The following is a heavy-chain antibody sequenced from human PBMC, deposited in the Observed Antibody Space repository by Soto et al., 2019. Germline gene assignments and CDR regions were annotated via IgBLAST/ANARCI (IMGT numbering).Heavy chain of an antibody. CDR2: ISWNSGSI. CDR3: ARGSGGPFFFGYYYYMDV. J-gene: IGHJ6*03. Sequence: EVQLVESGGGLVQPGRSLRLSCAASGFTFDDYAMHWVRQAPGKGLEWVSGISWNSGSIGYADSVKGRFTISRDNAKNSLYLQMNSLRAEDTALYYCARGSGGPFFFGYYYYMDVWGKGTTVTVSS. V-gene: IGHV3-9*01. D-gene: IGHD3-3*01. CDR1: GFTFDDYA.